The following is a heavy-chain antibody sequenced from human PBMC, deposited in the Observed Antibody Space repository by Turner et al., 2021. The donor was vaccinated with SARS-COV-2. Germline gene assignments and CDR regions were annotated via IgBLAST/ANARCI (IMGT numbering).Heavy chain of an antibody. CDR3: ARARGVDYYDSSGQRFDP. D-gene: IGHD3-22*01. CDR2: IIPIFGTA. Sequence: QVQLVQSGAEVKKPGFSVKVSCKASGGTFSSYAISWVRQAPGQGLGWMGGIIPIFGTANYAQKFQGRVTITADESTRTAYMELSSLRSEDTAVYYCARARGVDYYDSSGQRFDPWGQGTLVTVSS. CDR1: GGTFSSYA. J-gene: IGHJ5*02. V-gene: IGHV1-69*01.